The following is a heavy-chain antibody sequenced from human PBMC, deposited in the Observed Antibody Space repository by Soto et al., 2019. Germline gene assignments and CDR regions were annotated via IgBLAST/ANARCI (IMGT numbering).Heavy chain of an antibody. J-gene: IGHJ4*02. Sequence: PSETLSLTCTVSGGSVSSGSYYWSWIRQPPGKGLEWIGYISYSGSTNYNPSLKSRVTISVDTSKNQFSLKLNSMTAADTAVYYCARHNYGSGSTYFDYWGQGTLVTVSS. V-gene: IGHV4-61*01. D-gene: IGHD3-10*01. CDR3: ARHNYGSGSTYFDY. CDR2: ISYSGST. CDR1: GGSVSSGSYY.